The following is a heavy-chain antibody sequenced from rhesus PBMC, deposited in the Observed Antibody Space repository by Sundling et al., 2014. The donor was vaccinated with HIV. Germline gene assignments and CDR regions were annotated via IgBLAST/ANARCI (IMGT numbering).Heavy chain of an antibody. D-gene: IGHD3-3*01. J-gene: IGHJ4*01. V-gene: IGHV3-100*01. CDR1: GFTFSSYV. CDR3: TRSPYSNLWTGYSGYFDY. Sequence: EVQLVETGGGLVQPGGSLRLSCVASGFTFSSYVLHWVRQAPGKGLEWVSVISESGGATYYTDSVKGRFTISRDNAKNSLFLQMNSLRAEDTAVYYCTRSPYSNLWTGYSGYFDYWGQGVLVTVSS. CDR2: ISESGGAT.